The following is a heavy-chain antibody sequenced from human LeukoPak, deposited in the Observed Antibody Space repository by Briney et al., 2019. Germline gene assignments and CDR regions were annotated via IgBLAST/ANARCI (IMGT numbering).Heavy chain of an antibody. V-gene: IGHV3-23*01. Sequence: GGSLRLSCAASGFTFSSYAMSWVRQAPGKGLEWVSAISGSDGSTYYADSVKGRFTISRDNSKNTLYLQMNSLRAEDTAVYYCAKISLYDFWSGYCKPYWYFDLWGRGTLVTVSS. D-gene: IGHD3-3*01. CDR1: GFTFSSYA. J-gene: IGHJ2*01. CDR3: AKISLYDFWSGYCKPYWYFDL. CDR2: ISGSDGST.